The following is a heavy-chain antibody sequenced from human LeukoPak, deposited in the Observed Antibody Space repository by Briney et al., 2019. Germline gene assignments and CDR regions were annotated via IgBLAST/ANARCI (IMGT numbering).Heavy chain of an antibody. J-gene: IGHJ3*02. D-gene: IGHD2-15*01. CDR3: AGRESGGVAQEHAFDI. Sequence: SDTLSLTCAVSGYSISSSSWWGWIRQPPGKGLEWIGYIYYSGTTNYNPSLKSRVTISVDTSKNQFSLKMSSVTAADTAVYYCAGRESGGVAQEHAFDIWGQGTMVTVSS. V-gene: IGHV4-28*01. CDR1: GYSISSSSW. CDR2: IYYSGTT.